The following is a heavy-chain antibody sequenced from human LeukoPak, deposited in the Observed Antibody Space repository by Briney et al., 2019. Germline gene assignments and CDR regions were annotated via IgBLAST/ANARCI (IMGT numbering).Heavy chain of an antibody. CDR1: GFTFSSYG. Sequence: GGSLRLSCAASGFTFSSYGMHWVRQAPGKGLEWVAFIRYDGSNKYYADSVKGRFTISRDNSENTLYLQMNSLRAEDTAVYYCAKIDAAAATFDYWGQGTLVTVSS. D-gene: IGHD6-13*01. CDR3: AKIDAAAATFDY. CDR2: IRYDGSNK. J-gene: IGHJ4*02. V-gene: IGHV3-30*02.